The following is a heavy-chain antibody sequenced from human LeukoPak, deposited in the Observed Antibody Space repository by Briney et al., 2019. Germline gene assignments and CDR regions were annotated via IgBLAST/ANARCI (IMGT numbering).Heavy chain of an antibody. CDR1: GGSISSYF. Sequence: SETLSLTCTVSGGSISSYFWSWIRQPPGKGLQWIGYMYHSGSTYYNPSLKSRVTISIDTSKNQFSLKLTSVTAADTAVYYCARAVYSYSYLDYWGQGTLVTVSS. CDR3: ARAVYSYSYLDY. CDR2: MYHSGST. D-gene: IGHD5-18*01. J-gene: IGHJ4*02. V-gene: IGHV4-59*01.